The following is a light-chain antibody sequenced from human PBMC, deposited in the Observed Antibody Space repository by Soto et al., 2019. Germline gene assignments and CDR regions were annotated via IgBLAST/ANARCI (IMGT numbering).Light chain of an antibody. Sequence: DIVMTQSPDSLAVSLGERATIYCKSSQSVLYSSNNKNYLAWYQQKPGQPPKLLIFWASTRESGVPDRFSGCGSGTDFTLTISSLQAEDVAVYYCQQYYNTPYTFGQGTKLEIK. V-gene: IGKV4-1*01. J-gene: IGKJ2*01. CDR2: WAS. CDR1: QSVLYSSNNKNY. CDR3: QQYYNTPYT.